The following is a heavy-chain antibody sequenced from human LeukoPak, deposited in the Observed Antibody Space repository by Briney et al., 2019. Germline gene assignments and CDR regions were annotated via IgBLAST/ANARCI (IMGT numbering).Heavy chain of an antibody. D-gene: IGHD5-12*01. CDR1: GGSISSSSYY. J-gene: IGHJ4*02. CDR3: ASRTSGYDSDFDY. CDR2: IYYSGTT. V-gene: IGHV4-39*01. Sequence: SETLSLTCTVSGGSISSSSYYWGWIRQPPGKGLEWIGSIYYSGTTYYNPSLKSRVAISVDTSKNQFSLKLSSVTAADTAVYYCASRTSGYDSDFDYWGQGTLVTVSS.